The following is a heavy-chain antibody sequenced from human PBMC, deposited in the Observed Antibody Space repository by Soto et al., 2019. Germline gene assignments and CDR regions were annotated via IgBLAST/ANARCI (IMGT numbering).Heavy chain of an antibody. D-gene: IGHD2-2*01. CDR3: ARVEGSADCSSTSCYVSGVRYRTPFDY. CDR2: INHSGST. V-gene: IGHV4-34*01. Sequence: QVQLQQWGAGLLKPSETLSLTCAVYGGSFSGYYWSWIRQPPGKGLEWIGEINHSGSTNYNPSLKSRVTISVDTSKNQFSLKLSSVTAADTAVYYCARVEGSADCSSTSCYVSGVRYRTPFDYWGQGTLVTVSS. CDR1: GGSFSGYY. J-gene: IGHJ4*02.